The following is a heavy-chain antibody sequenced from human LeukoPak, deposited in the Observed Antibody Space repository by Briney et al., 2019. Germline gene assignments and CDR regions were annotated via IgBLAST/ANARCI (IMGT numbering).Heavy chain of an antibody. Sequence: SETLSLTCTVSGGSISSYYWSWIRQPPGKGLEWIGYIYYSGSTNYNPSLKSRVTISVDTSKNQFSLKLSSVTAADTAVYYCARTLGDCSSTSCYTSPYFDYWGQGTLVTVSS. J-gene: IGHJ4*02. D-gene: IGHD2-2*02. V-gene: IGHV4-59*01. CDR2: IYYSGST. CDR3: ARTLGDCSSTSCYTSPYFDY. CDR1: GGSISSYY.